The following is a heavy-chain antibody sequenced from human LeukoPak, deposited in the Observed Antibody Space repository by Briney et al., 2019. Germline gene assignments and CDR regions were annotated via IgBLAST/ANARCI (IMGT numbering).Heavy chain of an antibody. CDR1: GYSFTTYW. CDR3: ARLSMIDTFDI. CDR2: IYPGDSDT. J-gene: IGHJ3*02. V-gene: IGHV5-51*01. D-gene: IGHD3-22*01. Sequence: GESLKISCKGSGYSFTTYWIGWVRQMPGKGLEWMGIIYPGDSDTEYSPSFQDQVTISADKSINTAYLHWRSLKASDTAMYYCARLSMIDTFDIWGLGTVVTVSS.